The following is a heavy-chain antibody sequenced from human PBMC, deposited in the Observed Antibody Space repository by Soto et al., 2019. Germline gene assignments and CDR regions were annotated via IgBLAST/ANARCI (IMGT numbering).Heavy chain of an antibody. V-gene: IGHV4-39*01. CDR1: GGSISSGSYY. D-gene: IGHD3-22*01. J-gene: IGHJ4*02. Sequence: SETLSLTCTVSGGSISSGSYYWDWIRQPPGKGLEWIGNVYYSGSTNYNPSLESRVTISVDTSKNQFSLKLSSVTAADTAVYYCARVSHDSSGYNDYFDYWGQGTLVTVS. CDR3: ARVSHDSSGYNDYFDY. CDR2: VYYSGST.